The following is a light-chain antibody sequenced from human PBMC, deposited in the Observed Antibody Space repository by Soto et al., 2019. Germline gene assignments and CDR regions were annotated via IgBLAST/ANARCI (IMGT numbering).Light chain of an antibody. J-gene: IGLJ3*02. CDR2: EVS. CDR1: SSDVGGYNY. CDR3: SSYTSSSTLV. Sequence: QSALTQPASVSGSPGQSITISCTGTSSDVGGYNYVSWYQQHPGKAPKLMIYEVSNRPSGVSNRFSGSKSFNTASLTISGLQAEDEADYYCSSYTSSSTLVFGGGTKLTVL. V-gene: IGLV2-14*01.